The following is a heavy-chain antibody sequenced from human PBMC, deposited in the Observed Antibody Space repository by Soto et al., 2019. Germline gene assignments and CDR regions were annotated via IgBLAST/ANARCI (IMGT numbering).Heavy chain of an antibody. CDR3: ARTAIPVVPAAMRKNYYYYYMDV. J-gene: IGHJ6*03. Sequence: SETLSLTCAVYGGSFSGYYWSWIRQPPGKGLEWIGEINHSGSTNYNPSLKSRVTISVDTSKNQFSLKLSSVTAADTAVYYCARTAIPVVPAAMRKNYYYYYMDVWGKGTTVTVSS. CDR2: INHSGST. D-gene: IGHD2-2*01. V-gene: IGHV4-34*01. CDR1: GGSFSGYY.